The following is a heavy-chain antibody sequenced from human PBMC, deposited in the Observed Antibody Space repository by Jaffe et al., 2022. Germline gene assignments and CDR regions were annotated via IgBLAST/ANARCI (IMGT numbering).Heavy chain of an antibody. CDR3: TRHIVVVKGPMDV. CDR1: GFTFSGSA. V-gene: IGHV3-73*02. J-gene: IGHJ6*03. D-gene: IGHD2-21*01. Sequence: EVQLVESGGGLVQPGGSLKLSCAASGFTFSGSAMHWVRQASGKGLEWVGRIRSKANSYATAYAASVKGRFTISRDDSKNTAYLQMNSLKTEDTAVYYCTRHIVVVKGPMDVWGKGTTVTVSS. CDR2: IRSKANSYAT.